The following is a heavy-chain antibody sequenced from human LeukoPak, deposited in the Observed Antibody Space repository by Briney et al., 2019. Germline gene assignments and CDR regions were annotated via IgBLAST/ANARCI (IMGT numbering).Heavy chain of an antibody. CDR2: IYYSGST. J-gene: IGHJ6*03. D-gene: IGHD3-10*01. Sequence: SETLSLTCTVSGGSISSYYWSWIRQPPGKGLKWIGYIYYSGSTNYNPSLKSRVTISVDTSKNQFSLKLSSVTAADTAVYYCARGYYGSGSTLYYYYYMDVWGKGTTVTVSS. V-gene: IGHV4-59*01. CDR3: ARGYYGSGSTLYYYYYMDV. CDR1: GGSISSYY.